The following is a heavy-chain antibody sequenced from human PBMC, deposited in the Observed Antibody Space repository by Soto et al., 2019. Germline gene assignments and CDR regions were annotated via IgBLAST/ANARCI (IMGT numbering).Heavy chain of an antibody. CDR3: ATGYNYYYYGMDV. Sequence: PGESLKISCKGSGYSFTSYWISWVRQMPGKGLEWIGRIDPSDSYTNYSPSFQGHVTISADKSISTAYLQWSSLKASDTAMYYCATGYNYYYYGMDVWGQGTTVTVSS. CDR2: IDPSDSYT. CDR1: GYSFTSYW. V-gene: IGHV5-10-1*01. D-gene: IGHD5-18*01. J-gene: IGHJ6*02.